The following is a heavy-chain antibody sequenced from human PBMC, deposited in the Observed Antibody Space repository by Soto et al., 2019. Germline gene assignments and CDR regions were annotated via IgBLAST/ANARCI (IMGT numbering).Heavy chain of an antibody. V-gene: IGHV3-15*07. CDR1: GFNFNYAW. Sequence: EVRLVESGGGLVKPGGSLRLSCAASGFNFNYAWMNWVRQAPGKGLEWVGHIKSKSDGGTTDYAAPVKGRFTISRDDSRNMVYLQMNSLKIEDTAMYYCGSRHWGQGTLVTVSS. CDR2: IKSKSDGGTT. J-gene: IGHJ4*02. CDR3: GSRH.